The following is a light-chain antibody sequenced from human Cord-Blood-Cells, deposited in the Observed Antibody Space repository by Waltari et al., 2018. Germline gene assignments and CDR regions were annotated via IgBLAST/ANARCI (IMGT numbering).Light chain of an antibody. CDR3: QQRSNWPPKFT. CDR1: QSVSSY. CDR2: DAS. J-gene: IGKJ3*01. V-gene: IGKV3-11*01. Sequence: EIVLTQSPATLSLSPGERATLSYRASQSVSSYLAWYHQKPGQAPRPLIYDASNRATGIPARFSGSGSGTDFTLTISSLEPEDFAVYYCQQRSNWPPKFTFGPGTKVDIK.